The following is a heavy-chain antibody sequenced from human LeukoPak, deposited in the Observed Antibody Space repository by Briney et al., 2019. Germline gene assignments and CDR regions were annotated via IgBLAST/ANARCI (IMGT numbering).Heavy chain of an antibody. J-gene: IGHJ4*02. D-gene: IGHD5-12*01. CDR2: FYYSGST. V-gene: IGHV4-39*01. CDR1: GGSISSSSYY. CDR3: ARGLRISNDYPPGY. Sequence: TSETLSLTCTVSGGSISSSSYYWAWIRQPPGKGLEWIGSFYYSGSTYYNPSLESRVTISVDTSKNQFSLKLTAVTAADTAVYYCARGLRISNDYPPGYWGQGTLVTVSS.